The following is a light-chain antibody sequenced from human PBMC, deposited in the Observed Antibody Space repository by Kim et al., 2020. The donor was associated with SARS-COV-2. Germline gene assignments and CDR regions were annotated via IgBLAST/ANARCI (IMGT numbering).Light chain of an antibody. V-gene: IGLV2-23*02. CDR3: CSYAGSATYA. Sequence: QSVLTQPASVSGSPGQSITISCTGTSSDVGSYNLVSWYQQHPGKAPKVMIYDVSKRPSGVSNRFSGSKSGNTASLTISGLQAEDEADYYCCSYAGSATYAFATGTKVTVL. J-gene: IGLJ1*01. CDR2: DVS. CDR1: SSDVGSYNL.